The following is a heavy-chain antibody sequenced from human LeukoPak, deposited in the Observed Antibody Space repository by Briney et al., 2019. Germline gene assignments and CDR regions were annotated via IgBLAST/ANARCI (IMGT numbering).Heavy chain of an antibody. D-gene: IGHD3-22*01. CDR2: INPNSGGT. V-gene: IGHV1-2*02. Sequence: ASVKVSCKPSGYTFTGYYIHWVRQAPGQGLEWMGWINPNSGGTSCAQKFQGRVTMTRDTSISTAYMELSRLRSDDTAVYYCARDPTEISRSYYYDSSSLGAFDKWGQGTMVTVSS. CDR3: ARDPTEISRSYYYDSSSLGAFDK. J-gene: IGHJ3*02. CDR1: GYTFTGYY.